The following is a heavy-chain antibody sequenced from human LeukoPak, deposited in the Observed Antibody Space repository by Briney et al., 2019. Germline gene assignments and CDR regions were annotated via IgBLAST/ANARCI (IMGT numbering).Heavy chain of an antibody. V-gene: IGHV3-23*01. J-gene: IGHJ5*02. CDR1: GFTFSSYA. D-gene: IGHD6-13*01. Sequence: AGGSLRLSCAASGFTFSSYAMSWVRQAPGKGLEWVSAISGSGGSTYYADSVKGRFTISRDNSKNTLYLQMNSLRAEDTAVYYCAKGYSSSWFTWFDPWGQGTLVTVSS. CDR3: AKGYSSSWFTWFDP. CDR2: ISGSGGST.